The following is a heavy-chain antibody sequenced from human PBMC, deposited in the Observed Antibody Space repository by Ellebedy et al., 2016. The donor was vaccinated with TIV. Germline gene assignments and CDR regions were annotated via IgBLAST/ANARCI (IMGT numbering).Heavy chain of an antibody. D-gene: IGHD5-12*01. V-gene: IGHV1-46*01. CDR2: INPSGGDT. CDR3: ARPRGIYSGYEPPAY. J-gene: IGHJ4*02. Sequence: ASVKVSCKASGYTFTSYYLHWVRQAPGQGLEWMGMINPSGGDTRYAQKFQDRVTMTRDTSMSTVYMDLSSLRSEDTAIYYCARPRGIYSGYEPPAYWGQGTLVTVSS. CDR1: GYTFTSYY.